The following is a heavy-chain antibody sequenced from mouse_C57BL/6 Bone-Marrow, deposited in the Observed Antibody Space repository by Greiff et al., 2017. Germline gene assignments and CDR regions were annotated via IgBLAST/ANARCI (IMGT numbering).Heavy chain of an antibody. Sequence: QVQLQQSGPELVKPGASVKISCKASGYTFTDYYINWVKQRPGQGLEWIGWIFPGSGSTQYNEKFKGKATLTVDKSSSTAYMLLSSLTSEDSAVYFCAPRAAYYGSSAYAMDYWGQGTSVTVAS. J-gene: IGHJ4*01. CDR2: IFPGSGST. CDR3: APRAAYYGSSAYAMDY. D-gene: IGHD1-1*01. CDR1: GYTFTDYY. V-gene: IGHV1-75*01.